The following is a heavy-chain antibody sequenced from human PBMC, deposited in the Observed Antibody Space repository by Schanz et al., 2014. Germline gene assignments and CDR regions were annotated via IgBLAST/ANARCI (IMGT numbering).Heavy chain of an antibody. CDR1: GFIFSAYT. CDR3: AMGGYQLHH. V-gene: IGHV3-74*02. J-gene: IGHJ4*02. Sequence: EVQLVESGGGLVKPGESLRLSCAASGFIFSAYTMNWVRQAPGKGLVWVSHINSDGTTTTYADSVKGRFTISRDNAENTLYLQMNSLRVEDTAVYYCAMGGYQLHHWGQGTLVTVTS. D-gene: IGHD1-7*01. CDR2: INSDGTTT.